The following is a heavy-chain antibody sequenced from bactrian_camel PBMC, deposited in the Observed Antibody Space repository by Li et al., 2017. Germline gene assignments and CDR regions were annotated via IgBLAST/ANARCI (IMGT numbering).Heavy chain of an antibody. J-gene: IGHJ4*01. CDR2: IWTSGPT. Sequence: VQLVESGGGLVQPGGSLRLSCAASGFTFSSTTMSWVRQAPGKEREGVAAIWTSGPTYYADSVKGRFTISLDNAKNTVYLQLNSLKTEDSATYYCTNAYGMGPGGYWGQGTQVTVS. V-gene: IGHV3S67*01. D-gene: IGHD5*01. CDR1: GFTFSSTT. CDR3: TNAYGMGPGGY.